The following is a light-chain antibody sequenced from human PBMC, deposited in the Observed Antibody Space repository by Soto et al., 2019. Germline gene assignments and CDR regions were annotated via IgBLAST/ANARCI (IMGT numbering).Light chain of an antibody. CDR3: SSYAGSNNV. V-gene: IGLV2-8*01. Sequence: QSALTQPPSASGSPGQSVTISCTGTSSDVGGYNYVSWYQQHPGKAPKLMIYEVSKRPSGVPDRFSCSKSVNTVTLTVSGLQAEDEADYYCSSYAGSNNVFGTGTKLTDL. CDR1: SSDVGGYNY. CDR2: EVS. J-gene: IGLJ1*01.